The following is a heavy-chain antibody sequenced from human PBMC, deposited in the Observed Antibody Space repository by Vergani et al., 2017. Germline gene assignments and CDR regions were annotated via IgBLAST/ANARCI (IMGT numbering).Heavy chain of an antibody. V-gene: IGHV4-39*01. CDR3: VRYYDIVTGYYSYDFDN. CDR1: GGSISSSSSY. J-gene: IGHJ4*02. CDR2: IYYSGST. D-gene: IGHD3-9*01. Sequence: QLQLQESGPGLVKPSETLSLTCTVSGGSISSSSSYWGWIRQPPGKGLGWIGSIYYSGSTYYNPSLKSRVTISVDTSKNHFSLKLSSVTAADTAVYYCVRYYDIVTGYYSYDFDNWGQGSLVTVSS.